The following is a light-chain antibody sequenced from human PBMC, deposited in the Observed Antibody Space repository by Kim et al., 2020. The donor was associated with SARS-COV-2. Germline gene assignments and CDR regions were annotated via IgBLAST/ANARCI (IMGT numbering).Light chain of an antibody. CDR2: DVS. CDR1: SSDVCGYNY. V-gene: IGLV2-14*03. J-gene: IGLJ2*01. Sequence: GQSITISCTGTSSDVCGYNYVSWYQQHPGKAPKLMIYDVSSRPSGVSDRFSGSKSGNTASLTISGLQAEDEADYYCSSYTSSDTLVFGGGTQLTVL. CDR3: SSYTSSDTLV.